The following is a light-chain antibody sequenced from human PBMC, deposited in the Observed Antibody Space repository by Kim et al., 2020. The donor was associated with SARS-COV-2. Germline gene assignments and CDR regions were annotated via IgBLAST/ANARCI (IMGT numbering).Light chain of an antibody. CDR2: GAS. J-gene: IGKJ2*01. CDR3: QQYNNWPPDT. Sequence: SPGERAALSCRASQSVSSNLAWYQQKPGQAPRLLIYGASTRATGTPARFSGSGSGTEFTLTISSLQSEDFAVYYCQQYNNWPPDTFGQGTKLEI. CDR1: QSVSSN. V-gene: IGKV3-15*01.